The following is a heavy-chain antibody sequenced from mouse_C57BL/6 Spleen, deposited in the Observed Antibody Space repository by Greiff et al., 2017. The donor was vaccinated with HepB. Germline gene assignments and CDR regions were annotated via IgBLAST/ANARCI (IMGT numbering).Heavy chain of an antibody. CDR2: INPSSGYT. CDR1: GYTFTSYT. Sequence: VMLVESGAELARPGASVKMSCKASGYTFTSYTMHWVKQRPGQGLEWIGYINPSSGYTKYNQKFKDKATLTADKSSSTAYMQLSSLTSEDSAVYYCARGGDYDDDYWGQGTTLTVAS. J-gene: IGHJ2*01. CDR3: ARGGDYDDDY. D-gene: IGHD2-4*01. V-gene: IGHV1-4*01.